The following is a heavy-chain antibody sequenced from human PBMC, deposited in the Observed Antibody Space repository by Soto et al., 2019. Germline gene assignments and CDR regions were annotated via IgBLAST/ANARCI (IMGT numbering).Heavy chain of an antibody. D-gene: IGHD3-10*01. CDR3: AVGFGELSQGKYYFYGMDV. CDR2: IYYSGST. J-gene: IGHJ6*02. CDR1: GGSISSGSYF. V-gene: IGHV4-31*03. Sequence: SETLSLTCTVSGGSISSGSYFWNWIRQHPGKGLEWIGYIYYSGSTYYNPSLKSRVTISVDTSKNQLSLKLRSVTAADTAVYYCAVGFGELSQGKYYFYGMDVWGQGTTVTVSS.